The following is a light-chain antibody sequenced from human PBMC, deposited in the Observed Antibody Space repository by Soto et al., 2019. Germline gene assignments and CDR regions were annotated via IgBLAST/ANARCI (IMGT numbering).Light chain of an antibody. CDR2: EVN. J-gene: IGLJ1*01. CDR3: SSYAGINNLGV. V-gene: IGLV2-8*01. CDR1: SSDVGGYKY. Sequence: QSALTQPPSASGSPGQSVTISCTGTSSDVGGYKYVSWYQQHPGKAPKLMIFEVNKRPSGVPDRFSCSKSGNTASLTVSGLQAEDEADYYCSSYAGINNLGVFGTGTKLTVL.